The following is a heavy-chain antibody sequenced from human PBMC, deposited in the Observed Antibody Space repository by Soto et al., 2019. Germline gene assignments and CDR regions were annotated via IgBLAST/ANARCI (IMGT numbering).Heavy chain of an antibody. Sequence: SETLSLTCTVSGGSISSYYWSWIRQPPGKGLEWIGYIYYSGSTNYNPSLKSRVTISVDTSKNQFSLKLSSVTAADTAVYYCAREVGALDYWGQGTLVTVSS. CDR1: GGSISSYY. CDR2: IYYSGST. V-gene: IGHV4-59*01. CDR3: AREVGALDY. J-gene: IGHJ4*02. D-gene: IGHD1-26*01.